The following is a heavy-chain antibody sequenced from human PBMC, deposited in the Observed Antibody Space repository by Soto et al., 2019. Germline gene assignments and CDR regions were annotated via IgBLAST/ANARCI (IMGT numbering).Heavy chain of an antibody. Sequence: PGESLKISCKGSGYSFNTYWIGWVRQMPGKGLEWMGVIYPDDSDIRYSPSFQGQVTISADKSISTAYLQWSSLKASDSGIYYCDRRTGLLYSEWGQGTLVTVSS. V-gene: IGHV5-51*01. D-gene: IGHD2-21*01. CDR1: GYSFNTYW. J-gene: IGHJ4*02. CDR3: DRRTGLLYSE. CDR2: IYPDDSDI.